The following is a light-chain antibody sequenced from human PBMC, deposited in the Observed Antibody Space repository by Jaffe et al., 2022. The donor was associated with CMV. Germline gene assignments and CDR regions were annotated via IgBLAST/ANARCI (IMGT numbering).Light chain of an antibody. CDR3: QQYGSSPFT. J-gene: IGKJ3*01. Sequence: EIVLTQSPATLSLSPGERATLSCGASQRVSSSYLAWYQQKPGLAPRLLIYETSNRATGIPDRFSGSGSGTDFTLTISRLEPEDFAVYYCQQYGSSPFTFGPGTKVDI. CDR2: ETS. CDR1: QRVSSSY. V-gene: IGKV3D-20*01.